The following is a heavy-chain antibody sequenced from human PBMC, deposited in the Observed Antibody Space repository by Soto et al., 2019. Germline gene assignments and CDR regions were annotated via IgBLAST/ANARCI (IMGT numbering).Heavy chain of an antibody. CDR3: ARDNRIPVGYYGMDF. Sequence: ASVKVSCKASGYTFTGYYMHWVRQAPGQGLEWMGWINPNSGGTNYAQKFQGWVTMTRDTSISTAYMELSRLRSDDTAVYYCARDNRIPVGYYGMDFLGQGTTVTVAS. CDR1: GYTFTGYY. V-gene: IGHV1-2*04. D-gene: IGHD2-21*01. J-gene: IGHJ6*02. CDR2: INPNSGGT.